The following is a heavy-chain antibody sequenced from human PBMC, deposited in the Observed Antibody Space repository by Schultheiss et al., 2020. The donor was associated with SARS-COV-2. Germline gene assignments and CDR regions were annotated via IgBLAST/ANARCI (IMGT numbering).Heavy chain of an antibody. D-gene: IGHD1-14*01. V-gene: IGHV3-23*01. CDR3: AREGNPDYGMDV. Sequence: GGSLRLSCAASGFTFSSSAMSWVRQAPGKGLEWVSAISAGGGGTKYADSVQGRFTISRDNSNNTLYLQMNSLRAEDTAVYYCAREGNPDYGMDVWGQGTTVTVSS. CDR1: GFTFSSSA. CDR2: ISAGGGGT. J-gene: IGHJ6*02.